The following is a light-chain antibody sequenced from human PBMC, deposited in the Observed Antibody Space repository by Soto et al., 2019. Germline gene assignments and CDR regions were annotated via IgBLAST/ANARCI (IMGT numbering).Light chain of an antibody. J-gene: IGKJ5*01. CDR2: DAS. CDR1: QSVSSN. Sequence: EIVMTQSPATLSVSPGERATLSCRASQSVSSNLAWCQQKAGQAPRLLIYDASSRATGIPDRFSGSGSRTDFTLTISRLEPEDFAVYYCQQYGSSPITLGQGTRLEIK. V-gene: IGKV3-20*01. CDR3: QQYGSSPIT.